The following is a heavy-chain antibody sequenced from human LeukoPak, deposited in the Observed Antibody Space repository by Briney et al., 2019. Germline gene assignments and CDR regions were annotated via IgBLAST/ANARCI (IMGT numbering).Heavy chain of an antibody. CDR2: ISWNSGSI. J-gene: IGHJ4*02. V-gene: IGHV3-9*01. D-gene: IGHD3-3*01. CDR1: GFTFDDYA. Sequence: PGGSLRLSCAASGFTFDDYAMHWVRQAPGKGLEWVSGISWNSGSIGYADSVKGRFTISRDNAKNSLYLQMNSLRAEDTALYYCAKSLYDFWSGAIDYGGQGPLVTVSS. CDR3: AKSLYDFWSGAIDY.